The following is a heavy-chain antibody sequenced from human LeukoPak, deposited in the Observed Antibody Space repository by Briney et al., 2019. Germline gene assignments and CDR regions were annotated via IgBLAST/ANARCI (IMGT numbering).Heavy chain of an antibody. V-gene: IGHV4-61*02. CDR2: IYTSGST. Sequence: SQTLSLTCTVSGGSISSGSYYWSWIRQPAGKGLEWIGRIYTSGSTNYNPSLKSRVTISVDTSKNQFSLKLSSVTAADTAVYYCARDRTQNYDFWSGCYLNWFDPWGQGTLVTVSS. J-gene: IGHJ5*02. D-gene: IGHD3-3*01. CDR1: GGSISSGSYY. CDR3: ARDRTQNYDFWSGCYLNWFDP.